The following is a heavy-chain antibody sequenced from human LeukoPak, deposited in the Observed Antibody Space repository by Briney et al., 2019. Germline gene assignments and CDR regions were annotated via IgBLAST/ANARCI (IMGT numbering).Heavy chain of an antibody. CDR2: IYTSGST. V-gene: IGHV4-61*02. J-gene: IGHJ6*04. CDR1: GGSISSGSYY. CDR3: ARSSGWYHPV. Sequence: SQTLSLTCTVSGGSISSGSYYWSWIRQPAGQGLEWIGRIYTSGSTNYNPSIKRRVTISVDTSKNQFSLKLSSVTAADTAVYYCARSSGWYHPVWGKGTTVTVSS. D-gene: IGHD6-19*01.